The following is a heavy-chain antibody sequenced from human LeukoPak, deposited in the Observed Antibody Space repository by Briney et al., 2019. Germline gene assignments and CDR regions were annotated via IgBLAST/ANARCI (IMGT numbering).Heavy chain of an antibody. D-gene: IGHD3-16*01. J-gene: IGHJ6*02. CDR1: GFTFSSYW. V-gene: IGHV3-72*01. CDR3: ARGAASRGGDYHYGMDV. Sequence: GGSLRLSCAASGFTFSSYWMSWVRQAPGKGLEWVGRSRDKAQSNSIEYAASVRGRFTLSRDDSQNSLYLQMNGLKIEDTAVYYCARGAASRGGDYHYGMDVWGQGTTVTVSS. CDR2: SRDKAQSNSI.